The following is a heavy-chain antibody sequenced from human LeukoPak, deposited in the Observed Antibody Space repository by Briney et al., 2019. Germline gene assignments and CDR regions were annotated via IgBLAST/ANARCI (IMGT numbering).Heavy chain of an antibody. CDR1: GYTFTSYY. CDR3: ARDRYYDSSGRRDYYYYMDV. J-gene: IGHJ6*03. V-gene: IGHV1-46*01. Sequence: ASVKVSCKASGYTFTSYYMHWVRQAPGQGLEWMGIVNPSGGSTSYAQKFQGRVTMTRDTSTSTVYMELSSLRSEDTAVYYCARDRYYDSSGRRDYYYYMDVWGKGTTVTVSS. D-gene: IGHD3-22*01. CDR2: VNPSGGST.